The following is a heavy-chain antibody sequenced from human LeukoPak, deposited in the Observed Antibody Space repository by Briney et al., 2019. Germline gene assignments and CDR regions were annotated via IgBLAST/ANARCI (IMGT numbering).Heavy chain of an antibody. V-gene: IGHV3-21*04. CDR2: ISSSSSYI. CDR3: AKTWSSIWSYFDY. CDR1: GFTFSSYT. Sequence: SGGSLRLSCAASGFTFSSYTMNWVRQAPGKGLEWVSSISSSSSYIYYADSVKGRFVISRDNAKNSLYLQMNSLRVEDTAVYYCAKTWSSIWSYFDYWGQGTLVTVSS. J-gene: IGHJ4*02. D-gene: IGHD6-13*01.